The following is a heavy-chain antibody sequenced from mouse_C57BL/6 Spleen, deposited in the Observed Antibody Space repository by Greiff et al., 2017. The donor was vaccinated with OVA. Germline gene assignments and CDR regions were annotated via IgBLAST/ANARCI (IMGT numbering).Heavy chain of an antibody. CDR3: ASPQLGNYYAMDY. CDR2: IDPSDSET. J-gene: IGHJ4*01. V-gene: IGHV1-52*01. CDR1: GYTFTSYW. Sequence: QVQRKQSGAELVRPGSSVKLSCKASGYTFTSYWMHWVKQRPIQGLEWIGNIDPSDSETHYNQKFKDKATLTVDKSSSTAYMQLSSLTSEDSAVYYCASPQLGNYYAMDYWGQGTSVTVSS. D-gene: IGHD4-1*02.